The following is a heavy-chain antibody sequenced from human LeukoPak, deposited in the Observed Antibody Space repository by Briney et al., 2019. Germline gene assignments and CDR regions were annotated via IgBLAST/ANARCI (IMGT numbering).Heavy chain of an antibody. CDR3: ARDGGSAIPFDY. CDR2: ISGSGSST. J-gene: IGHJ4*02. V-gene: IGHV3-23*01. Sequence: NPGGSLRLSCAASGFTFSSYAMSWVRQAPWKGLEWVSTISGSGSSTYFADSVKGRFTISRDNSKNTLYLQMNSLRAEDTAVYYCARDGGSAIPFDYWGQGTLVTVSS. CDR1: GFTFSSYA.